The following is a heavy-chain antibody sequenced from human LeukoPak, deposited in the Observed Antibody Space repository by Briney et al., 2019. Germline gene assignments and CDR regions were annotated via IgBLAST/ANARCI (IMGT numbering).Heavy chain of an antibody. V-gene: IGHV4-39*01. Sequence: PSETLSLTCTVSGGSISSSSYYWGWIRQPPGKGLEWIGSIYYSGSTYYNPSLKSRVTISVDTSKNPFSLKLSSVTAADTAVYYCARQVGGNYYDNALYYFDYWGQGTLVTVSS. CDR2: IYYSGST. J-gene: IGHJ4*02. CDR3: ARQVGGNYYDNALYYFDY. D-gene: IGHD3-22*01. CDR1: GGSISSSSYY.